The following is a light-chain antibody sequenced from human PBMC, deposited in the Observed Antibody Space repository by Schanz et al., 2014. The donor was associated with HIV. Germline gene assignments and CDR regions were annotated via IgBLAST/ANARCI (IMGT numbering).Light chain of an antibody. Sequence: QSVLTQPPSVSAAPGQKVTISCSGSSSNIGNNYVSWYQQFPGKAPKLLIYDNYQRPSGVPDRFSGSKSGTSATLGITGLQTGDEADYYCGTWDSSLRGVVFGGGTKVTVL. J-gene: IGLJ2*01. CDR1: SSNIGNNY. CDR3: GTWDSSLRGVV. CDR2: DNY. V-gene: IGLV1-51*01.